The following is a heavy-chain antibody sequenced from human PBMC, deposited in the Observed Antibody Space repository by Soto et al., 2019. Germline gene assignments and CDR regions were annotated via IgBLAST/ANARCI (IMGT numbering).Heavy chain of an antibody. Sequence: GASVKVSCKASGYTLTTYAMHWVRQAPGQSLEWMGWINTGNGNTKYSQKFQGRVTFTRDTSASTAYMELSSLSSEDTTVYYCARERFTAGGTDAHYYYNGMDVWGQGTTVTV. CDR2: INTGNGNT. V-gene: IGHV1-3*04. CDR3: ARERFTAGGTDAHYYYNGMDV. D-gene: IGHD3-16*01. CDR1: GYTLTTYA. J-gene: IGHJ6*02.